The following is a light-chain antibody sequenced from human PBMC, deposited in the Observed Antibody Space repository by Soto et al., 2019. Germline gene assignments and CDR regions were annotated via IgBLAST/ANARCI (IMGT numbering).Light chain of an antibody. Sequence: DIQMTQSPSSLSASVGDRVTITCRASQSISSYLTWYQQKPGKAPKLLIYAASSLQSGVPSRFSGSVSGTDFTLTLSSLQPEDFATYYCQQSYSTPPWTFGQGTKVELK. J-gene: IGKJ1*01. CDR2: AAS. V-gene: IGKV1-39*01. CDR1: QSISSY. CDR3: QQSYSTPPWT.